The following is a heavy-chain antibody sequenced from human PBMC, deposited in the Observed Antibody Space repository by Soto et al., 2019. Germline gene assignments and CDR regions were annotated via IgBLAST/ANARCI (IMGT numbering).Heavy chain of an antibody. CDR1: GGSISSGDYY. CDR3: ARDNGVGP. D-gene: IGHD2-8*01. Sequence: QVQLQESGPGLVKPSQTLSLTCTVSGGSISSGDYYWSWIRQPPGKGLEWIGYIYDSGSTYYNSXXXXXXXXXXXXXXXXXXXXXXXXXXXXXXXXXXARDNGVGPWGQGTLVTVSS. CDR2: IYDSGST. V-gene: IGHV4-30-4*01. J-gene: IGHJ5*02.